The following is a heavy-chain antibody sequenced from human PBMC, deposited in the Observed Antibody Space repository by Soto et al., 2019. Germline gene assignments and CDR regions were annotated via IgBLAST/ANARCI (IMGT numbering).Heavy chain of an antibody. CDR2: ISGSGFRT. Sequence: EVQLLESGGGLVQPGGSRRLSCAASGFMFSSYVMSWVRQAPGKGLEWVSGISGSGFRTYYADPVKGRFSISRDNSKNTLFLQMNGLRVEGAAVSYFVVLTTVTEADYWGQGTLVIVPS. CDR1: GFMFSSYV. V-gene: IGHV3-23*01. CDR3: VVLTTVTEADY. J-gene: IGHJ4*02. D-gene: IGHD4-17*01.